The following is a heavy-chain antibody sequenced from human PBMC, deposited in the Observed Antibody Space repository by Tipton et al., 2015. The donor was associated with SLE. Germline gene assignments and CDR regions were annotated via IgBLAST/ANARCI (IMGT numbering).Heavy chain of an antibody. J-gene: IGHJ1*01. Sequence: TLSLTCTVSGGSISSYYWSWIRQPPGKGLEWIGKINHSGSTNYNPSLKSRVTISVDTSKNQFSLRLSSVTAADTAVYYCARSPGTARAEYFHHWGQGTLVTVSS. D-gene: IGHD1-14*01. V-gene: IGHV4-34*01. CDR3: ARSPGTARAEYFHH. CDR1: GGSISSYY. CDR2: INHSGST.